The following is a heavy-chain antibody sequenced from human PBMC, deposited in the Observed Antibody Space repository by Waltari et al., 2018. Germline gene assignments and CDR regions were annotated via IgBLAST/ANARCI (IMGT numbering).Heavy chain of an antibody. CDR2: IWYDGSNK. CDR3: ARDEVGALGVFDY. CDR1: FTFSSYG. Sequence: FTFSSYGMHWVRQAPGKGLEWVAVIWYDGSNKYYADSVKGRFTISRDNSKNTLYLQMNSLRAEDTAVYYCARDEVGALGVFDYWGQGTLVTVSS. V-gene: IGHV3-33*01. J-gene: IGHJ4*02. D-gene: IGHD1-26*01.